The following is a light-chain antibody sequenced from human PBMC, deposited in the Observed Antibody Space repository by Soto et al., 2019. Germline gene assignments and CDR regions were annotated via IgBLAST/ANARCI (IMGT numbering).Light chain of an antibody. CDR1: SSDVGGYNY. CDR3: CSYAGSYTFPYV. CDR2: DVS. Sequence: QSVLTQPRSVSGSPGQSVTISCTGTSSDVGGYNYVSWYQQHPGKAPKLMIYDVSKRPSGVPDRFSGSKSGNTASLTISGLQAEDEADYYCCSYAGSYTFPYVFGNGTKVTVL. J-gene: IGLJ1*01. V-gene: IGLV2-11*01.